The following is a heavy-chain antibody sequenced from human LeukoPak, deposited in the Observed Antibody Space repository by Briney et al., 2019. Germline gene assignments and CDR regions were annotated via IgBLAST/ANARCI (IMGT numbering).Heavy chain of an antibody. V-gene: IGHV3-21*01. Sequence: GGSLRLSCAASGFTFSSYSMNWVRQAPGKGLEWVSSISSSSSNIYYADSVKGRFTISRDNAKNSLYLQMNSLRAEDTAVYYCARAFKSITGTPAAPKDNWFDPWGQGTLVTVSS. CDR3: ARAFKSITGTPAAPKDNWFDP. D-gene: IGHD1-20*01. J-gene: IGHJ5*02. CDR1: GFTFSSYS. CDR2: ISSSSSNI.